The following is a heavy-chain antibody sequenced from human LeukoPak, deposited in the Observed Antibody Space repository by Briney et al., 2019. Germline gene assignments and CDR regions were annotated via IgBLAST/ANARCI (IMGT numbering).Heavy chain of an antibody. Sequence: GGSLRLSCAASGFTFSSYWMHWVRQAPGKGLVWVSRINSDGSSTSYADSVKGRFTISRDNAKNTLYLQMNSLRAEDTAVYYCARDDILTGYGRSYGMDVWGQGTTVTVSS. J-gene: IGHJ6*02. CDR1: GFTFSSYW. CDR2: INSDGSST. V-gene: IGHV3-74*01. D-gene: IGHD3-9*01. CDR3: ARDDILTGYGRSYGMDV.